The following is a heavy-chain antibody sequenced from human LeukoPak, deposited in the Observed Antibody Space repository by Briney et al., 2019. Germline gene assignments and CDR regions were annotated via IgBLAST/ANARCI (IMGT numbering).Heavy chain of an antibody. Sequence: GGSLRLSCAASGFTFSNYWMHWVRQAPGKGLVWVSRINSDGSSTSYADSVKGRFTISRDNAKNSLYLQMNSLRAEDTAVYYCARDSLYSFGLNYWGQGTLVTVSS. V-gene: IGHV3-74*01. CDR2: INSDGSST. J-gene: IGHJ4*02. CDR1: GFTFSNYW. CDR3: ARDSLYSFGLNY. D-gene: IGHD5-18*01.